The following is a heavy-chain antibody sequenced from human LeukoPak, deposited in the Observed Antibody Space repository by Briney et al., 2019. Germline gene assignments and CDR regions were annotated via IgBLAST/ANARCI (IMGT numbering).Heavy chain of an antibody. CDR1: GYTFTSYG. V-gene: IGHV1-18*01. Sequence: ASVKVSCKASGYTFTSYGISWVRQAPGQGLEWMGWISAYNGNTNYAQKLQGRVTMTTDTSTSTAYMELRSLRSDDTAVYYCARVSGSSPSDSYYYYYMDVWGKGTTVTISS. J-gene: IGHJ6*03. D-gene: IGHD6-13*01. CDR3: ARVSGSSPSDSYYYYYMDV. CDR2: ISAYNGNT.